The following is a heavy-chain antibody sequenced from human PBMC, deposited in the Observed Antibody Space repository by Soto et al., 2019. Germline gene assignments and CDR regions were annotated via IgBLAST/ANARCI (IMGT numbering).Heavy chain of an antibody. V-gene: IGHV3-48*02. J-gene: IGHJ4*02. CDR3: ARVSPGAYSSSWTGDY. CDR2: ISSSSSTI. D-gene: IGHD6-13*01. CDR1: GFTFSSYS. Sequence: GGSLRLSCAASGFTFSSYSMNWVRQAPGKGLEWVSYISSSSSTIYYADSVKGRFTISRDNAKNSLYLQMNSLRDEDTAVYYCARVSPGAYSSSWTGDYWGQGTLVTVSS.